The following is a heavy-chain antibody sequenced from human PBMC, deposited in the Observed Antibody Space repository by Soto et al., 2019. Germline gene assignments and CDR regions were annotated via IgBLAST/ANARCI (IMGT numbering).Heavy chain of an antibody. Sequence: PGGSLRLSCAASGFTFDDYAMHWVRQAPGKGLEWVSGISWNGDSIGYADSVKGRFTISRDNAKNSLHLQMNSLRAEDTALYYCAKDIWPRYYYYGMDVWGQGTTVPVSS. CDR3: AKDIWPRYYYYGMDV. V-gene: IGHV3-9*01. D-gene: IGHD3-10*01. CDR2: ISWNGDSI. CDR1: GFTFDDYA. J-gene: IGHJ6*02.